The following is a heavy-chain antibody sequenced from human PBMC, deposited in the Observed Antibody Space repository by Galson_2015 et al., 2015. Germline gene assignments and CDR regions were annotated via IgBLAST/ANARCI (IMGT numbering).Heavy chain of an antibody. CDR3: ARDRKYYGSGSYPIWFDP. J-gene: IGHJ5*02. D-gene: IGHD3-10*01. CDR1: GGTFSSYA. V-gene: IGHV1-69*06. CDR2: IIPIFGTA. Sequence: SVKVSCKASGGTFSSYAISWVRQASGQGLEWMGGIIPIFGTANYAQKFQGRVTITADKSTSTAYMELSSLRSEDTAVYYCARDRKYYGSGSYPIWFDPWGQGTLVTVSS.